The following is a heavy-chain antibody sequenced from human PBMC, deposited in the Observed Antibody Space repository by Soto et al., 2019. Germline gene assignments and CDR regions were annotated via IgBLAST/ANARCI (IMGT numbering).Heavy chain of an antibody. CDR3: AHRGMTTVTYNWFDP. J-gene: IGHJ5*02. CDR1: GFSLSTSGVG. V-gene: IGHV2-5*02. Sequence: QITLKESGPTLVKPTQTLTLTCTFSGFSLSTSGVGVGWIRQPPGKALEWLALIYWDDDKRYSPSLKSRLTIXXDXSXXQVVLTMTNMDPVDTATYYCAHRGMTTVTYNWFDPWGQGTLVTVSS. D-gene: IGHD4-17*01. CDR2: IYWDDDK.